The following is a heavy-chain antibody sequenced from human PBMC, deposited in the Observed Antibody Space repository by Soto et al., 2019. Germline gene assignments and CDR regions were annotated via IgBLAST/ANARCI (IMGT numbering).Heavy chain of an antibody. Sequence: PGGSLRLSCAASGFTVSSNYMSWVRQAPGKGLEWVSIIYSSGSTHYADSVKGRFTISTDNSKNTLCLQMNNLRAEDTAVYYCAPNGATEVYAFDICAEAIMVTV. CDR1: GFTVSSNY. CDR2: IYSSGST. CDR3: APNGATEVYAFDI. V-gene: IGHV3-53*01. D-gene: IGHD1-26*01. J-gene: IGHJ3*02.